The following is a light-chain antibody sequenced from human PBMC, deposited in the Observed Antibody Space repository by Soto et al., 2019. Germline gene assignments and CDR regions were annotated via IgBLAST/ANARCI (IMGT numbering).Light chain of an antibody. CDR1: LNVATN. V-gene: IGKV3-15*01. J-gene: IGKJ1*01. Sequence: TVMTQSPATLSMSPGDRAALSCRASLNVATNMAWYQQKRGQAPRLLIYGASIRATGVPARCTGSVSGTEFTLTINNLQSVDFAVYYCQQDNTGLRTFCRGTRVEV. CDR3: QQDNTGLRT. CDR2: GAS.